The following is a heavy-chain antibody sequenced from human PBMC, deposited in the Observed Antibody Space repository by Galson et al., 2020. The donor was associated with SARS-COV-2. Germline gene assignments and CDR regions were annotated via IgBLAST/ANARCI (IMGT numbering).Heavy chain of an antibody. J-gene: IGHJ4*02. V-gene: IGHV4-34*01. CDR2: INQRGNT. CDR3: ASVASAAGISGGFDY. Sequence: SETLSLTCAVSGASLSGYYWNWIRQPPEKGREWIGEINQRGNTNYNPSLRSRVTISVDTSKNQFSLKLTSVTAADTAFYSCASVASAAGISGGFDYWGQGALVTVSS. CDR1: GASLSGYY. D-gene: IGHD6-13*01.